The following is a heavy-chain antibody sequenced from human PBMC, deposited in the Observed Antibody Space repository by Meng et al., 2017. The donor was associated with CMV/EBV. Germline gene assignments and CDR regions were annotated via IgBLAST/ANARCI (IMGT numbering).Heavy chain of an antibody. CDR3: ARDITPSPVNYYYYYGMDV. CDR1: GFTFSSYW. CDR2: IKQDGSEK. Sequence: GESLKISCAASGFTFSSYWMSWVRQAPGKGLEWVANIKQDGSEKYYVDSVKGRFTISRDNAKNSLYLQMNSLRAEDTAVYYCARDITPSPVNYYYYYGMDVWGQGTTVTVSS. D-gene: IGHD3-16*02. V-gene: IGHV3-7*01. J-gene: IGHJ6*02.